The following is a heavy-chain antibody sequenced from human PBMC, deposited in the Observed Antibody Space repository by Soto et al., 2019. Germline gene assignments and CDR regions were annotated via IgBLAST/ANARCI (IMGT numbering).Heavy chain of an antibody. CDR1: GYTFTSYG. CDR2: ISAYNGNT. J-gene: IGHJ3*02. V-gene: IGHV1-18*01. D-gene: IGHD6-19*01. CDR3: ARVLRYSSGWYDAFDI. Sequence: QVQLVQSGAEVKKPGASVKVSCKASGYTFTSYGISWVRQAPGQGLEWMGWISAYNGNTNYAQKLQGRVTMTPDTYTSTAYMELRSRRSDDTAVYYCARVLRYSSGWYDAFDIWGQGKMVTVSS.